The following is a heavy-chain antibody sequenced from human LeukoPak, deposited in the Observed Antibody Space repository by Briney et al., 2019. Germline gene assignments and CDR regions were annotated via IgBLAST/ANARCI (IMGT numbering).Heavy chain of an antibody. V-gene: IGHV3-23*01. CDR2: ISGSGGST. D-gene: IGHD1-26*01. J-gene: IGHJ4*02. Sequence: PGGSLRLSCAASGFTFSSYAMNWVRQAPGKGLEWVSAISGSGGSTYYADSVKGRFTISRDNSKNTLYLQMNSLRAEDTAVYYCAMGIVGATQVFDYWGQGTLVTVSS. CDR1: GFTFSSYA. CDR3: AMGIVGATQVFDY.